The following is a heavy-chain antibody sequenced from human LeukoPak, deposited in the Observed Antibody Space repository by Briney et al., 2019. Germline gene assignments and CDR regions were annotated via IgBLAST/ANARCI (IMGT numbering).Heavy chain of an antibody. D-gene: IGHD3-16*01. CDR1: IFTLHPRL. V-gene: IGHV3-74*01. CDR3: AGFGCQFEIGFY. CDR2: INVDGTTT. Sequence: HPGGSLRLSCGDSIFTLHPRLELGARQAPGKGLVWVSRINVDGTTTTYTDSVKGRFTISRDNAKNTLYLQMDSLSAEDTAVYYGAGFGCQFEIGFYWGQVTLVTVSS. J-gene: IGHJ4*02.